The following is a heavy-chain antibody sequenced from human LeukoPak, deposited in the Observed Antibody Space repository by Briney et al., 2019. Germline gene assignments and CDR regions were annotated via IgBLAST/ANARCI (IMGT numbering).Heavy chain of an antibody. CDR2: IYTSGST. D-gene: IGHD6-13*01. V-gene: IGHV4-61*02. CDR1: GGSISSGSYC. Sequence: SETLFLTCTGSGGSISSGSYCGSWIRQTAGKGLEGIGRIYTSGSTNYNPSLKSRVTVSVDKSKNHFSLKLSSVTAADTAVYYCARGIATVICGQRTLGTTSS. J-gene: IGHJ4*02. CDR3: ARGIATVI.